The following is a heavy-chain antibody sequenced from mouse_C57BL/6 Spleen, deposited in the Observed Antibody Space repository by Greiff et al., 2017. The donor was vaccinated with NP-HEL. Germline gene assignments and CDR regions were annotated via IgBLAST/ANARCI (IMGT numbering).Heavy chain of an antibody. CDR2: ISDGGSYT. J-gene: IGHJ2*01. Sequence: VQLKESGGGLVKPGGSLKLSCAASGFTFSSYAMSWVRQTPEKRLEWVATISDGGSYTYYPDNVKGRFTISRDNAKNKLYLQMSHLKSEDTAMYYCARGSYYFDYEGQGTTLTVSS. CDR1: GFTFSSYA. D-gene: IGHD1-1*01. CDR3: ARGSYYFDY. V-gene: IGHV5-4*01.